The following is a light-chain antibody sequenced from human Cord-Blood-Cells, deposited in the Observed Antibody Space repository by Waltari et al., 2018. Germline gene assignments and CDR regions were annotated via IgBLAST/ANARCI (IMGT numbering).Light chain of an antibody. Sequence: QSALTQPASVSGSPGQSITISCTGTSSDVGGYNYVSWYQPHPGKAPKRMIYDVSKRRSGVSNRFSGSKSGNTASLTISGLQAEDEADYYCSSYTSSSTWVFGGGPKLTVL. J-gene: IGLJ3*02. CDR1: SSDVGGYNY. CDR2: DVS. CDR3: SSYTSSSTWV. V-gene: IGLV2-14*01.